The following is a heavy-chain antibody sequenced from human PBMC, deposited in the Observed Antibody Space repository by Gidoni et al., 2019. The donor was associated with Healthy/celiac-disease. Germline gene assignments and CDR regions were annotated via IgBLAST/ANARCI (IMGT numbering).Heavy chain of an antibody. CDR2: INHSGST. D-gene: IGHD4-17*01. Sequence: QVQLQQWDACLFKPSPTLSLTCSVYGGSFSGYYWSWIRQPPGKGLEWIGEINHSGSTNYNPSLKSRVTISVDTAKNQLSLKLSSVTAADTAVYYCERTLERTVSYFDYWGQGTLVTVSS. CDR1: GGSFSGYY. V-gene: IGHV4-34*01. J-gene: IGHJ4*02. CDR3: ERTLERTVSYFDY.